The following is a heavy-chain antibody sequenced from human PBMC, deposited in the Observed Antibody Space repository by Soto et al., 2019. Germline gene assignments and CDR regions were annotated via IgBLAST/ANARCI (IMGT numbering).Heavy chain of an antibody. Sequence: GGSKSLSYAASGFKFSDYCLHWVRPAPGKGLEWVAIIWHDGSDQYYAGSVKGRFTVSRDNSKNTMYLQLDSLRVEDTAVYYCARDLGSKTSSTSFDYWGQGALVTVSS. J-gene: IGHJ4*02. D-gene: IGHD1-1*01. V-gene: IGHV3-33*01. CDR1: GFKFSDYC. CDR2: IWHDGSDQ. CDR3: ARDLGSKTSSTSFDY.